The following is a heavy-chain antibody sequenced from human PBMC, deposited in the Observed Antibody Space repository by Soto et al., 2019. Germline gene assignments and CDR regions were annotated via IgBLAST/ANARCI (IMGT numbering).Heavy chain of an antibody. CDR3: ASTRHYYDSSGYSPDY. V-gene: IGHV5-10-1*01. Sequence: PGESLKISCKGSGYSFTSYWISWVRQMPGKGLEWMGRIDPSDSYTNHSPSFQGHVTISADKSISTAYLQWSSLKASDTAMYYCASTRHYYDSSGYSPDYWGQGTLVTVSS. CDR2: IDPSDSYT. CDR1: GYSFTSYW. D-gene: IGHD3-22*01. J-gene: IGHJ4*02.